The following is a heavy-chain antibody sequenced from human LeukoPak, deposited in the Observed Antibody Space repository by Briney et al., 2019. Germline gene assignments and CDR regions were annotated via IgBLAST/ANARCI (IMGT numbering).Heavy chain of an antibody. D-gene: IGHD3-22*01. J-gene: IGHJ4*02. Sequence: SETLSLTCTVSGGSISSGDYYWSWIRQPPGKGLEWIGYIYYSGRTYYNPSLKSRVTISVDTSKNQFCLKLSSVTAADTAVYYCARAHYPYDSSGYYSQLPLDYWGQGTLVTVSS. CDR1: GGSISSGDYY. CDR2: IYYSGRT. CDR3: ARAHYPYDSSGYYSQLPLDY. V-gene: IGHV4-30-4*08.